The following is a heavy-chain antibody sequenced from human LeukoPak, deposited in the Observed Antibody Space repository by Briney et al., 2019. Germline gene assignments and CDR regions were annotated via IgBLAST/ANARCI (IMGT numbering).Heavy chain of an antibody. J-gene: IGHJ4*02. V-gene: IGHV4-59*01. CDR1: GGSISSYY. CDR2: IYYSGST. CDR3: ARVVVGGNSGGADY. Sequence: SETLSLTCTVSGGSISSYYWSWIRQPPGKGLEWIGYIYYSGSTNYNPSLKSRVTISVDTSKNQFSLKLSSVTAADTAVYYCARVVVGGNSGGADYWGQGTLVTVSS. D-gene: IGHD4-23*01.